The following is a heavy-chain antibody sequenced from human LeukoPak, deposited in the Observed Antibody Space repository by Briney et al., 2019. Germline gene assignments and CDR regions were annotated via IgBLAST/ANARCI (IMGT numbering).Heavy chain of an antibody. CDR3: AADRVVPAATNWFDP. CDR1: GGSISSGGYY. D-gene: IGHD2-2*01. Sequence: SETLSLTCTVSGGSISSGGYYWSWIRQHPGKGLEWIGYIYYSGSTYYNPSLKSRVTMSVDTSKNQFSLKLSSVTAADTAVYYCAADRVVPAATNWFDPWGQGTLVTVSS. CDR2: IYYSGST. J-gene: IGHJ5*02. V-gene: IGHV4-31*03.